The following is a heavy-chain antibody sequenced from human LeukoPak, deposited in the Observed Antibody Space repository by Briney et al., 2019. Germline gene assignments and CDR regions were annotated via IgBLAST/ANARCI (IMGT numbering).Heavy chain of an antibody. CDR3: ARGGSRLTTAGDLDY. D-gene: IGHD3-16*01. V-gene: IGHV4-39*01. CDR2: IYYSGST. J-gene: IGHJ4*02. Sequence: PSETLSLTCTVSRGSISNSGYYWGWIRQPPGKGLEWIGNIYYSGSTYYSPSLKNRVTISVDTSRNQFSLKLTSVTAADTAVYYCARGGSRLTTAGDLDYWGQGALVTVSS. CDR1: RGSISNSGYY.